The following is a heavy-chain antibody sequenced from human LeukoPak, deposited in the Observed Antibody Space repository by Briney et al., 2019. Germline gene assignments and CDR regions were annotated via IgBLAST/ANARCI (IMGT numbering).Heavy chain of an antibody. CDR1: GGSFSGYY. Sequence: PSETLSLTCAVYGGSFSGYYWSWIRQPPGKGLEWIGSIYYSGSTYYNPSLKSRVTISVDTSKNQFSLKLSSVTAADTAVYYCARHIISGSYYNEAPDYWGQGTLVTVSS. D-gene: IGHD1-26*01. CDR2: IYYSGST. V-gene: IGHV4-34*01. J-gene: IGHJ4*02. CDR3: ARHIISGSYYNEAPDY.